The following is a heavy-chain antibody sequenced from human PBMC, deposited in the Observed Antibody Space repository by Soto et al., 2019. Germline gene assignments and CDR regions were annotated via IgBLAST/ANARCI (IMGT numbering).Heavy chain of an antibody. Sequence: EVQLVESGGGLVKPGGSLRLSCTASGFTFSSYGMNWVRQAPGKGLEWVSVIRSRSSDISQADSLKGRFTISRDNARNSLCLQMDSLRAEDTAVYYCARVLGIAVVKSSYRDVWSIGTTVTVS. CDR3: ARVLGIAVVKSSYRDV. V-gene: IGHV3-21*01. D-gene: IGHD6-19*01. J-gene: IGHJ6*03. CDR2: IRSRSSDI. CDR1: GFTFSSYG.